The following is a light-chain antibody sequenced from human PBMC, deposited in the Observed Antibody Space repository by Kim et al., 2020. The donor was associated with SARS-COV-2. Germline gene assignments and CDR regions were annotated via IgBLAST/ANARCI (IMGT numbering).Light chain of an antibody. CDR1: SSDVGGYNY. CDR3: SSYTSSSTFEV. CDR2: DVS. Sequence: LTQPASVSGSPGQSITISCTGTSSDVGGYNYVSWYQQHPGKAPKLMIYDVSKRPSGVSNRFSGSKSGNTASLTISGLQAEDEADYYCSSYTSSSTFEVFGGGTQRTVL. J-gene: IGLJ3*02. V-gene: IGLV2-14*01.